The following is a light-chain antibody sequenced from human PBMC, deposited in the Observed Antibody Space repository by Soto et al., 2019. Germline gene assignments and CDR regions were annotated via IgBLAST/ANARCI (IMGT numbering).Light chain of an antibody. CDR1: SSNIGSSY. V-gene: IGLV1-47*01. CDR3: AAWDDSLSGVV. Sequence: QLVLTQPPSASGTPGQRVTISCSGSSSNIGSSYVYWYQQLPGTAPKLLIYRNNQRPSGVPDRFSGSKSGTSASLAINGLRSEDEADYYCAAWDDSLSGVVFGGGTQLTVL. CDR2: RNN. J-gene: IGLJ2*01.